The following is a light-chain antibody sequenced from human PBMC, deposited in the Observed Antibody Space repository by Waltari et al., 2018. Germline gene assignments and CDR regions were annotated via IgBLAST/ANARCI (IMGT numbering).Light chain of an antibody. CDR2: EDN. Sequence: SFDLTQPPSVSVSPGQTATIPCSGDQLGSRFVSWYQQKSGQSPVVLIYEDNKRPSGIPERISGSNSGNTATLTIRGTQATDEADYHCQAWDSVTVIFGGVTKLTVL. CDR1: QLGSRF. V-gene: IGLV3-1*01. CDR3: QAWDSVTVI. J-gene: IGLJ2*01.